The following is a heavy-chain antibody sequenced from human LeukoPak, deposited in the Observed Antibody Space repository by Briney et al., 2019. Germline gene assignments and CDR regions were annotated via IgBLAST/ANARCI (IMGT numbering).Heavy chain of an antibody. CDR2: ISSSSSTI. J-gene: IGHJ4*02. CDR1: GFTFSSYS. V-gene: IGHV3-48*01. D-gene: IGHD6-6*01. Sequence: GGSLRLSCAASGFTFSSYSMNWVRQAPGKGLGWVSYISSSSSTIYYADSVKGRFTISRDNAENSLYLQMNSLRAEDTAVYYRARALGSSSSYFDYWGQGTLVTVSS. CDR3: ARALGSSSSYFDY.